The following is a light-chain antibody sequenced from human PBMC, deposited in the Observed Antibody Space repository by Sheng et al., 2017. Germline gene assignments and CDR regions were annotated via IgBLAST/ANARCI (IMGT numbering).Light chain of an antibody. J-gene: IGLJ1*01. V-gene: IGLV1-40*01. CDR3: QSYDSTLSGYV. CDR1: SSNIGAGYD. CDR2: GNS. Sequence: QSVLTQPPSVSGAPGQRVTISCTGSSSNIGAGYDVHWYQHLPGTAPKLLIYGNSNRPSGVPDRFSGSKSGTSDSLAITGLQAEDEADYYCQSYDSTLSGYVFGTGTKVTVL.